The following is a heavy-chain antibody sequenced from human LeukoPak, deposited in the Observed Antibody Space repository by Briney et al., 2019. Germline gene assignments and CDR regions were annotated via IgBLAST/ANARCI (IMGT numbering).Heavy chain of an antibody. J-gene: IGHJ6*03. D-gene: IGHD3-10*01. CDR1: GGSISSSSYY. CDR2: IYTSGST. CDR3: ARGLKGSGSFPYYYYMDV. V-gene: IGHV4-39*07. Sequence: SETLSLTCTVSGGSISSSSYYWGWIRQPPGKGLEWIGRIYTSGSTNYNPSLKSRVTMSVDTSKNQFSLKLSSVTAADTAVYYCARGLKGSGSFPYYYYMDVWGKGTTVTISS.